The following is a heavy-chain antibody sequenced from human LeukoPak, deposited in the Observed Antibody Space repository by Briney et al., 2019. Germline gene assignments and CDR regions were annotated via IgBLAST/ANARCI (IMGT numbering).Heavy chain of an antibody. CDR1: GFTFSSYS. CDR3: ARDYLFDQYPGY. J-gene: IGHJ4*02. CDR2: ISSSSSCI. V-gene: IGHV3-21*01. D-gene: IGHD2-2*01. Sequence: GGSLRLSCAASGFTFSSYSMNWVRQAPGKGLEWVSSISSSSSCIYYADSVKGRFTISRDNAKNSLYLQMNSLRAEDTAVYYCARDYLFDQYPGYWGQGTLVTVSS.